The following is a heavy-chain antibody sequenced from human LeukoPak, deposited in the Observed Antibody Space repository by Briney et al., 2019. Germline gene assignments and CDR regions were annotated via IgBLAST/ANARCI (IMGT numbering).Heavy chain of an antibody. Sequence: PSETLSLTCAVYGGSFSGYYWSWIRQPPGKGLEWIGEINHSGSTNYNPSLKSRVTISVDTSKNQFSLKLSSVTAADTAVYYCARGRYCSGGSCYNPYYFDYWGPGTLVTVSS. V-gene: IGHV4-34*01. CDR1: GGSFSGYY. CDR3: ARGRYCSGGSCYNPYYFDY. D-gene: IGHD2-15*01. CDR2: INHSGST. J-gene: IGHJ4*02.